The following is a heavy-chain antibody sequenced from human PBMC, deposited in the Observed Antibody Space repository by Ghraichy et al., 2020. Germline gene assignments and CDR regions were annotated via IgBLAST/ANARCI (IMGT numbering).Heavy chain of an antibody. CDR1: GFTFSSYA. CDR3: AKDLYYYGSGGNFDY. D-gene: IGHD3-10*01. J-gene: IGHJ4*02. Sequence: GGSLRLSCAASGFTFSSYAMSWVRQAPGKGLEWVSAISGSGGSTYYADSVKGRFTISRDNSKNTLYLQMNSLRAEDTAVYYWAKDLYYYGSGGNFDYWGQGTLVTVSS. CDR2: ISGSGGST. V-gene: IGHV3-23*01.